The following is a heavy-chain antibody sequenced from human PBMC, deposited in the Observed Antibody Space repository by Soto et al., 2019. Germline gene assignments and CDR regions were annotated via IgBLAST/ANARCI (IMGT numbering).Heavy chain of an antibody. CDR3: VRGNQNFGY. Sequence: PSQTLSLTCAISGESVTSIRASWNWIRQSPSRGLEWLGRTYYRSKWYYEYGVSVKSRISINPDTSKNQFYLQLNSVTPEDTAVYYCVRGNQNFGYWGQGTLVTVSS. J-gene: IGHJ4*02. V-gene: IGHV6-1*01. CDR1: GESVTSIRAS. CDR2: TYYRSKWYY.